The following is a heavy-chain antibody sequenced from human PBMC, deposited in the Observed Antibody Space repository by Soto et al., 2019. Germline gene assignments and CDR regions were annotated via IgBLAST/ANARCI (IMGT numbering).Heavy chain of an antibody. Sequence: QVQLVQSGAEVKKPGSSVKVSCKASGGTFSSYAISWVRQAPGQGLEWMGGIIPIFGTANYAQKFQGRVTITADESTRPTYRELGSLVSEDTAVYCCARGWGGVGKSGLGSYYGMDVWGQGTTVTVSS. J-gene: IGHJ6*02. CDR3: ARGWGGVGKSGLGSYYGMDV. CDR2: IIPIFGTA. D-gene: IGHD3-10*01. CDR1: GGTFSSYA. V-gene: IGHV1-69*01.